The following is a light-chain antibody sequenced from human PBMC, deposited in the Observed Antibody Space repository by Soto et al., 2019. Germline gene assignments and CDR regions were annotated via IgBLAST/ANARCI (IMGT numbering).Light chain of an antibody. J-gene: IGKJ4*01. CDR3: QQLNTYSS. Sequence: DIQLTQSPSFLSASVGDRVTITCRASQGINTYLAWYQQKLGKAPKVLIYDASKLHSGVPSRFSGSGSGTEFTLTISSLQPEDFATYVCQQLNTYSSFGGGTKVEIK. V-gene: IGKV1-9*01. CDR1: QGINTY. CDR2: DAS.